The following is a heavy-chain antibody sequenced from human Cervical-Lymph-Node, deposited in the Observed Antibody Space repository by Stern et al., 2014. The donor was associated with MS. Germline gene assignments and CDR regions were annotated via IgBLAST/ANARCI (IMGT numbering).Heavy chain of an antibody. V-gene: IGHV3-48*02. Sequence: EVQLVESGGGLVQPGGSLRLSCAASGFTFGIHSMNWVRQAPGKGLEWISYISRGSNTIHYVESVKGRFTISRDNAKNSVYLQMNSLRDEDTAVYYCVRHKYYYDSSAYDPWGQGTQVTVSS. CDR1: GFTFGIHS. CDR3: VRHKYYYDSSAYDP. CDR2: ISRGSNTI. J-gene: IGHJ5*02. D-gene: IGHD3-22*01.